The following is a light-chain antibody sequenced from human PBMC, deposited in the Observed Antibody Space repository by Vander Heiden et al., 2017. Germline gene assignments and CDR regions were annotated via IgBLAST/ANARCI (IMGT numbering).Light chain of an antibody. V-gene: IGKV1-39*01. CDR2: GAT. J-gene: IGKJ2*01. Sequence: DSQMSKSPSSLSASVGDRITINCRASQSIRNHLNWYQQKPWKAPKLLIYGATTLQSGVPSRFSGSVSGTDFTLTITSLQSEDFATYFCQQSDIIPYTFGPGTKLG. CDR3: QQSDIIPYT. CDR1: QSIRNH.